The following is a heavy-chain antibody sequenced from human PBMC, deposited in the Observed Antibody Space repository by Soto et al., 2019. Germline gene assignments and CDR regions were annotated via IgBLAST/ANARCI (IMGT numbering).Heavy chain of an antibody. V-gene: IGHV1-69*01. D-gene: IGHD6-19*01. CDR2: IIAIFGAA. CDR3: AGGVYSRGWDN. J-gene: IGHJ4*02. Sequence: QVQLVQSGAEVKKPGSSVKVSCKASGGTFSNFAVSWVRQAPGQGLEWLGGIIAIFGAAHYPQQFQGSVTITTDESTAKAYMELSSLRPEDTSVYYCAGGVYSRGWDNWGQGTLITVSS. CDR1: GGTFSNFA.